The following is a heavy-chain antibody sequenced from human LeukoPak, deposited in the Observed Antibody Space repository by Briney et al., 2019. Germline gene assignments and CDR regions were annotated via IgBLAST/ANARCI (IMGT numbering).Heavy chain of an antibody. CDR1: GGSISSYY. CDR3: ARRVGSTSPYYYYYMDV. V-gene: IGHV4-4*09. J-gene: IGHJ6*03. Sequence: SETLSLTCTVSGGSISSYYRSWIRQPPGKGLEWIGYIYTSGSTNYNPSLKSRVTISVDTSKNQFSLKLSSVTAADTAVYYCARRVGSTSPYYYYYMDVWGKGTTVTVSS. D-gene: IGHD2-2*01. CDR2: IYTSGST.